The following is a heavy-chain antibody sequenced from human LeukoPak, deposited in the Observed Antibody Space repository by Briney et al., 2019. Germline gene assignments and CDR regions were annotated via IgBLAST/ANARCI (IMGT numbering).Heavy chain of an antibody. D-gene: IGHD5-12*01. CDR2: IYYSGST. V-gene: IGHV4-59*01. J-gene: IGHJ4*02. CDR3: ARGDQYSGHDYFDY. Sequence: SETLSLTCTVSGGSISSYYWSWIRQPPGKGLEWIGYIYYSGSTNYNPSLKSRVTISVDTSKNQFSLKLSSVTAADTAVYYCARGDQYSGHDYFDYWGQGTLVTVSS. CDR1: GGSISSYY.